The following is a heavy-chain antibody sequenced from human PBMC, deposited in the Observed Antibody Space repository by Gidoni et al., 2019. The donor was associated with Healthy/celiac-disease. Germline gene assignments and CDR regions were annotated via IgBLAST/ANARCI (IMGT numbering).Heavy chain of an antibody. D-gene: IGHD1-26*01. V-gene: IGHV3-23*01. Sequence: EVQLLESGGGLVQPGGSLRLACAASGFTFSSYAMSWVRQAPGKGLEWVSAISGSGGSTYYADSVKGRFTISRDNSKNTLYLQMNSLRAEDTAVYYCAKLGSGSYFLFDYWGQGTLVTVSS. CDR1: GFTFSSYA. J-gene: IGHJ4*02. CDR2: ISGSGGST. CDR3: AKLGSGSYFLFDY.